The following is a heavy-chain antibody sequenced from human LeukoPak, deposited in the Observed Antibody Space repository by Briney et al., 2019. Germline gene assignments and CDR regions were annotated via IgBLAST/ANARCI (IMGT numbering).Heavy chain of an antibody. D-gene: IGHD1-26*01. J-gene: IGHJ6*03. CDR1: GFTFSSYN. CDR2: ITSSSSYI. Sequence: GGSLRLSCAASGFTFSSYNMNWVRQAPGKGLEWVSSITSSSSYIYYADSVKGRFTISRDNAKNSLYLQMDSLRVEDTAEYYCARDPYSGNYGAYYYYYMDVWGKGTTVTVSS. V-gene: IGHV3-21*06. CDR3: ARDPYSGNYGAYYYYYMDV.